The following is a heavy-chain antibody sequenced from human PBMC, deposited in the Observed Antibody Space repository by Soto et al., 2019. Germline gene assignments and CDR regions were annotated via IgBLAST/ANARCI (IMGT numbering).Heavy chain of an antibody. V-gene: IGHV3-9*01. CDR3: AKDMGTTGTLDF. CDR1: GFMFNNYD. J-gene: IGHJ4*02. CDR2: ISWNSGKI. Sequence: EVQVVESGGGLIQPGRSLRLSCATSGFMFNNYDMHWVRQPPGKGLEWVSGISWNSGKIVYADSVKGRFTISRDSAKNSLYLQMNSLRPEDTALYYCAKDMGTTGTLDFWGQGTLVTVSS. D-gene: IGHD1-1*01.